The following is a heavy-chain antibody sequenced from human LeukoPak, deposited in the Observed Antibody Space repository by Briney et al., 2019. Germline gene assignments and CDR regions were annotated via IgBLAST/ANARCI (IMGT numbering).Heavy chain of an antibody. J-gene: IGHJ6*03. CDR3: ARVFDSGSQAYFYYMDV. Sequence: SETLSLTCTVSGGSISSYYWSWIRQPPGKGLEWIGYIYSSGSTNYNPSLKSRVTMSVDTSRNQLSLKVSSVTAADTAVYYCARVFDSGSQAYFYYMDVWGKGTTVIISS. D-gene: IGHD3-10*01. CDR1: GGSISSYY. CDR2: IYSSGST. V-gene: IGHV4-59*01.